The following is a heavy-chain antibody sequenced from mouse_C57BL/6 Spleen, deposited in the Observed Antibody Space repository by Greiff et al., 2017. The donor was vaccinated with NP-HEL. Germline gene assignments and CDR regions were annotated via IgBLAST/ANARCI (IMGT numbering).Heavy chain of an antibody. D-gene: IGHD4-1*01. CDR2: IDPSDSYT. CDR1: GYTFTSYW. V-gene: IGHV1-50*01. J-gene: IGHJ2*01. Sequence: QVQLQQPGAELVKPGASVKLSCKASGYTFTSYWMQWVKQRPGQGLAWIGEIDPSDSYTNYNQKFKGKATLTVDTSSSTAYMQLSSLTSEDSAVYYCALTGTRGYWGQGTTLTVSS. CDR3: ALTGTRGY.